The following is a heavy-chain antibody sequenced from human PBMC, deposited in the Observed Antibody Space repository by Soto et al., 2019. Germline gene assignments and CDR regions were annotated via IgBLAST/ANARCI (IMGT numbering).Heavy chain of an antibody. CDR3: ASDRITPWGLDL. V-gene: IGHV1-18*01. CDR2: ISAYNGNT. Sequence: ASVKVSCKASGYTFTSYGISWVRQAPGQGLEWMGWISAYNGNTNYAQKLQGRVTMTTDTSTRTAYMQLRSLRTDDTAVYYCASDRITPWGLDLWGQRTEVTESS. D-gene: IGHD3-16*01. CDR1: GYTFTSYG. J-gene: IGHJ5*02.